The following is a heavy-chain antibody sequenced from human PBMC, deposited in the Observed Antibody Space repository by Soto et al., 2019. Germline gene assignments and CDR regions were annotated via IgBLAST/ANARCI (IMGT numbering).Heavy chain of an antibody. D-gene: IGHD2-8*01. CDR3: VKDFRCAD. Sequence: GGSLRLSCVASGFTFMSNATSWVRQAPGKGLEWVSAISGDGADTYYADSVRGRFTISRDNSKNTLSLQMNSLRDEDTALYYCVKDFRCADWGQGTRVTVYS. V-gene: IGHV3-23*01. J-gene: IGHJ4*02. CDR2: ISGDGADT. CDR1: GFTFMSNA.